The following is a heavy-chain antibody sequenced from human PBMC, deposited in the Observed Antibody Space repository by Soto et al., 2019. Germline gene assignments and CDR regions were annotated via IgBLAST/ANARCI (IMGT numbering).Heavy chain of an antibody. CDR1: GGSFSGYY. D-gene: IGHD3-10*01. CDR3: ARGGRRRGDYFDY. CDR2: INHSGST. V-gene: IGHV4-34*01. Sequence: QVQLQQWGAGLLKPSETLSLTCAVYGGSFSGYYWSWIRQPPGKGLEWIGEINHSGSTNYNPSLKSRVTISVDTSKNQFSLKLSSVTAADTAVYYGARGGRRRGDYFDYWGQGTLVTVSS. J-gene: IGHJ4*02.